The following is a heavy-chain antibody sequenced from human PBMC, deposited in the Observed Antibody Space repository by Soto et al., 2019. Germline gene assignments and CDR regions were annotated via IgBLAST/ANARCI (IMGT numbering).Heavy chain of an antibody. Sequence: QVQLVQSGAEVKKPGSSVKVSCKASGGTFSSYTISWVRQAPGQGLEWMGRIIPILGIANYAKKFQGRVTITADKSTSTAYMELSSLRSEDTAVYYCARGRGISGSYGDYFDYWGQGTLVTVSS. CDR1: GGTFSSYT. CDR2: IIPILGIA. J-gene: IGHJ4*02. V-gene: IGHV1-69*02. D-gene: IGHD1-26*01. CDR3: ARGRGISGSYGDYFDY.